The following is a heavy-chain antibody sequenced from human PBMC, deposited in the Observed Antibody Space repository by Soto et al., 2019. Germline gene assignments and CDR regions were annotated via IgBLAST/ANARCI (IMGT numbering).Heavy chain of an antibody. V-gene: IGHV3-21*01. CDR2: ISSSSSYI. D-gene: IGHD1-26*01. CDR3: AREEGGTYGFDP. J-gene: IGHJ5*02. CDR1: GFTFSSYS. Sequence: EVQLVESGGGLVKPGGSLRLSCAASGFTFSSYSMNWVRQAPGKGLEWVSSISSSSSYIYYADSVKGRFTISRDNAKNSLYLQMNSLRAEDTAVYYCAREEGGTYGFDPWGQGTLVTVSS.